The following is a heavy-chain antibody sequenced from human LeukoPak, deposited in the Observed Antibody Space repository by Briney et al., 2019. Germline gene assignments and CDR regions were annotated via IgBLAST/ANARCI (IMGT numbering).Heavy chain of an antibody. CDR2: IYYSGST. CDR1: GGSISSSSYY. J-gene: IGHJ6*03. D-gene: IGHD2-15*01. Sequence: PSETLSLTCTVSGGSISSSSYYWGWIRQPPGTGLEWIGSIYYSGSTYSNPSLQSRVTISVDTSKNQFSLKLNSVTAADTAVYYCASFYCSGGSCYQYYSYYYMDVWGKGTTVTISS. CDR3: ASFYCSGGSCYQYYSYYYMDV. V-gene: IGHV4-39*01.